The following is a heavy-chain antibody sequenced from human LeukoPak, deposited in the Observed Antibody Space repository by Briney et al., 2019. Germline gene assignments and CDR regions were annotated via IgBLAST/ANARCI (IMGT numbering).Heavy chain of an antibody. J-gene: IGHJ4*02. CDR3: ARGSDDFWSGYSPSY. CDR2: INPNSGGT. V-gene: IGHV1-2*02. Sequence: GALVKVSCKASGYTFTGYYMHWVRQAPGQGLEWMGWINPNSGGTNYAQKFQGRVTMTRDTSISTAYMELSRLRSDDTAVYYCARGSDDFWSGYSPSYWGQGTLVTVSS. D-gene: IGHD3-3*01. CDR1: GYTFTGYY.